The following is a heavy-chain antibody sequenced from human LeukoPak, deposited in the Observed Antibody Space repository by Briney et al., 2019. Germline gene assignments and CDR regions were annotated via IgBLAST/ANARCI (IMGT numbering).Heavy chain of an antibody. V-gene: IGHV3-30*18. CDR3: AKAKGDYDDY. Sequence: GGSLRLSCAASGFTFSSYGMHWVRQAPGKGLEWVAVISYDGSNKYYADSVKGQFTISRDNSKNTLYLQMNSLRAEDTAVYYCAKAKGDYDDYWGQGTLVTVSS. CDR1: GFTFSSYG. J-gene: IGHJ4*02. CDR2: ISYDGSNK.